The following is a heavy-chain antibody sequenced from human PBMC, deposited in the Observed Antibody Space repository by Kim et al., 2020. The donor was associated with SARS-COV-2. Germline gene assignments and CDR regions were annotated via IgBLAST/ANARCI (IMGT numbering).Heavy chain of an antibody. J-gene: IGHJ2*01. V-gene: IGHV4-34*12. CDR3: ARRTLATVTTDWYFCF. CDR1: GGSFSGYY. D-gene: IGHD4-17*01. Sequence: SETLSLTCAVYGGSFSGYYWSWIREPPGRGLEWIGEIIHSGSTNYNPSLKSRVTISVDTSKNQFSLKLRSVTAADTAGYYCARRTLATVTTDWYFCFWGR. CDR2: IIHSGST.